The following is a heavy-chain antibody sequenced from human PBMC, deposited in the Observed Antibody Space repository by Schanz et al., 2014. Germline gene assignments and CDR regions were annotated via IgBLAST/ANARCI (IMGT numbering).Heavy chain of an antibody. Sequence: QVQLVQSGAEVKKPGASVKLSCEASGYTFTSYFLHWVRQAPGQGPEWMGIIHPSGGSTNYAQQFLGRLTMTRDTSTNTVYMNLSSLTSADTAVYYCARYGFRKFGVVYGLAVWGQGTTVTVS. V-gene: IGHV1-46*01. J-gene: IGHJ6*02. CDR1: GYTFTSYF. CDR3: ARYGFRKFGVVYGLAV. CDR2: IHPSGGST. D-gene: IGHD3-3*01.